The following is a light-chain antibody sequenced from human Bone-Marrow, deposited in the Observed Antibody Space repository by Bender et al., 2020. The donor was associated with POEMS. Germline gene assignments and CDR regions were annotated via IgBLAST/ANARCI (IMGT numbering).Light chain of an antibody. CDR3: QAWDTSSVV. CDR1: ELPKKY. CDR2: EVN. J-gene: IGLJ2*01. V-gene: IGLV3-1*01. Sequence: SYELTQPPSVSVSPGQTAGITCSGDELPKKYVFWYQLKPGQSPVLVIYEVNKRPSGIPERFSGSNSGNIATLTISGTQALDEADYYCQAWDTSSVVFGGGTKLTGL.